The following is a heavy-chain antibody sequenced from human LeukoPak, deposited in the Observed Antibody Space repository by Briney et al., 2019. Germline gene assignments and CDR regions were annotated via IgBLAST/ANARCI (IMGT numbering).Heavy chain of an antibody. Sequence: SETLSLTCAVYGGSFSGYYWSWIRQPPGKGLEWIGEINHSGSTNYNPSLKSRVTISVDTSKNQFSLKLSSVTAADTAVYYCARVLTTVTLCDYWGQGTLVSVSS. V-gene: IGHV4-34*01. CDR3: ARVLTTVTLCDY. CDR1: GGSFSGYY. CDR2: INHSGST. D-gene: IGHD4-17*01. J-gene: IGHJ4*02.